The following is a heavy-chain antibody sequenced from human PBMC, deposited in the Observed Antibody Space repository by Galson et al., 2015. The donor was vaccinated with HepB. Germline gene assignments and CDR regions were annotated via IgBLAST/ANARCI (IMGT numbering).Heavy chain of an antibody. CDR3: AKIAGWNYESYMDV. J-gene: IGHJ3*01. CDR1: GFTFDDYA. V-gene: IGHV3-9*01. Sequence: SLRLSCAASGFTFDDYAMHWVRQAPGKGLEWVSGISWNSGSIGYADSVKGRFTISGDNAKNSLYLQMNSLRAEDTALYYCAKIAGWNYESYMDVWGQGTMVTVSS. D-gene: IGHD1-7*01. CDR2: ISWNSGSI.